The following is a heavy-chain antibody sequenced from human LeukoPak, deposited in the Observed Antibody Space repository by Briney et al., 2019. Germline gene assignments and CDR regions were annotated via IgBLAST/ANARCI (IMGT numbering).Heavy chain of an antibody. Sequence: SVKVSCKASGGTFSSYAISWVRQAPGQGLEWMGGIIPIFGTANYAQKFQGRVTITADKSTSTAYMELSSLRSEDTAVYYCARDSLPAAIIYYYYYYMDVWGKGTTVTVSS. CDR3: ARDSLPAAIIYYYYYYMDV. D-gene: IGHD2-2*02. CDR2: IIPIFGTA. J-gene: IGHJ6*03. CDR1: GGTFSSYA. V-gene: IGHV1-69*06.